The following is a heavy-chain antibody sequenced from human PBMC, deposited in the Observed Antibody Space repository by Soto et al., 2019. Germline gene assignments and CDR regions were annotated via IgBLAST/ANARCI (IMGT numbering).Heavy chain of an antibody. Sequence: QVQLVQSGAEVKKPGSSVKVSCKASGGTFSSYAISWVRQAPGQGLEWMGGIIPIFGAANYAQKFQGRVTITADESTSTACMELRSLRSEDTAVYYCARDVPPLHYYGSWSYDPPVWYFDLWGRGTLVTVSS. V-gene: IGHV1-69*12. CDR1: GGTFSSYA. D-gene: IGHD3-10*01. CDR3: ARDVPPLHYYGSWSYDPPVWYFDL. J-gene: IGHJ2*01. CDR2: IIPIFGAA.